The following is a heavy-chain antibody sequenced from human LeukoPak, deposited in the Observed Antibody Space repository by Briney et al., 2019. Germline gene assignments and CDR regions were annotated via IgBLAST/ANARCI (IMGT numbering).Heavy chain of an antibody. CDR3: ARRSNPPGRIDH. CDR2: IYNSGST. D-gene: IGHD1-14*01. Sequence: GGSLRLSCAASGFTVGSNYMTWVRQAPGKGLEWVSIIYNSGSTYYADSVKGRFTISRDNSKNTMYLQMNSLKGEDTAVYYCARRSNPPGRIDHWGQGTLVTVSS. J-gene: IGHJ4*02. V-gene: IGHV3-66*04. CDR1: GFTVGSNY.